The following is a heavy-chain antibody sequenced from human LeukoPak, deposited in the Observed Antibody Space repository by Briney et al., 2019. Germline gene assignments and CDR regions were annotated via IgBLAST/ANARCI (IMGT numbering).Heavy chain of an antibody. Sequence: RPGXSLLLSCIASGFTFDDHGMSWVRQAPGKGLEWVSNINWNGGSTGYVDSVKGRFTISRDNGKNSLYLQMNSLRVEDTAFYYCARDVSWGTSYFDYWGQGILVTVSS. CDR1: GFTFDDHG. D-gene: IGHD1-1*01. CDR3: ARDVSWGTSYFDY. J-gene: IGHJ4*02. CDR2: INWNGGST. V-gene: IGHV3-20*04.